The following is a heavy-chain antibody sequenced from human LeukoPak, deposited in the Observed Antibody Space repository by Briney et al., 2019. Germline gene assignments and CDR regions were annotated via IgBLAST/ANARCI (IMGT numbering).Heavy chain of an antibody. V-gene: IGHV4-39*02. CDR2: IYYSGST. CDR3: AREKPYYYDSSGYPFDY. CDR1: GGSISSSSYY. J-gene: IGHJ4*02. D-gene: IGHD3-22*01. Sequence: SETLSLTCTVSGGSISSSSYYWGWIRQPPGKGLEWIGSIYYSGSTYYNPSLKSRVTISVDTSKNQFSLKLSSVTAADTAVYYCAREKPYYYDSSGYPFDYWGQGTLVTVSS.